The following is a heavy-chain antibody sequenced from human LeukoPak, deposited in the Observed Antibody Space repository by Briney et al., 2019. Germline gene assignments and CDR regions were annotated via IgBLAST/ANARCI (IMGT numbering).Heavy chain of an antibody. V-gene: IGHV3-9*01. CDR2: ISWNSGSI. Sequence: GGSLRLSCAASGFTFDDYAMHWVRQAPGKGLEWVSGISWNSGSIGYADSVKGRFTISRDNAKNSLYLQMNSLRAEDTALYYCAKDRADYGDYFDYWGQGTLVTVSP. D-gene: IGHD4-17*01. CDR3: AKDRADYGDYFDY. J-gene: IGHJ4*02. CDR1: GFTFDDYA.